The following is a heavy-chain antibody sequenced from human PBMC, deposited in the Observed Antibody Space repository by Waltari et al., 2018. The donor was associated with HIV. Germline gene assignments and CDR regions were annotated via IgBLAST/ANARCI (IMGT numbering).Heavy chain of an antibody. V-gene: IGHV3-15*01. Sequence: EVQLVESGGGLVTPGGSLRLSCAASGFTFPNAWMSWVRQAPGKGLEWVGRVKSETDGGTTDYAAPVKGRFTISRDDSKNTLYLQMNSLKTEDTAVYYCTTGDIVVVTDYWGQGTLVTVSS. D-gene: IGHD2-21*02. CDR3: TTGDIVVVTDY. CDR1: GFTFPNAW. J-gene: IGHJ4*02. CDR2: VKSETDGGTT.